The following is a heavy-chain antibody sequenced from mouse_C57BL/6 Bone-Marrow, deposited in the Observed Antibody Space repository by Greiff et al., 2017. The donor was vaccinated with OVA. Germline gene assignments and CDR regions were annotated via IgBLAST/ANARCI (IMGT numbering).Heavy chain of an antibody. CDR1: GYTFTSYG. CDR3: ARRWLLPNYFDY. D-gene: IGHD2-3*01. CDR2: IYPRSGNT. J-gene: IGHJ2*01. Sequence: QVQLQQSGAELARPGASVKLSCKASGYTFTSYGISWVKQRTGQGLEWIGEIYPRSGNTYYNEKFKGKATLTADKSSSTAYMELRSLTSEDSAVYFCARRWLLPNYFDYWGQGTTLTVSS. V-gene: IGHV1-81*01.